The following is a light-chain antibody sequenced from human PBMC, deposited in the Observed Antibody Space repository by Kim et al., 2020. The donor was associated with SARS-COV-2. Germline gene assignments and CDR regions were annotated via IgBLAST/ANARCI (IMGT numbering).Light chain of an antibody. V-gene: IGLV2-14*01. Sequence: QSALTQPASVSGSPGQSITISCTGTSSDVGSYNYVSWYQQHPGKAPKLMIYDVSKRPSGVSNRFSGSKSGNTASLTISGLQAEDEADYYCSSYTSSSNVVFGGGTQLTVL. CDR3: SSYTSSSNVV. CDR1: SSDVGSYNY. CDR2: DVS. J-gene: IGLJ2*01.